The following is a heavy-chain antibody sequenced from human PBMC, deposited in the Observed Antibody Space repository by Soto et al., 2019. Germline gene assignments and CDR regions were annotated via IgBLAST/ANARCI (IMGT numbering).Heavy chain of an antibody. D-gene: IGHD6-13*01. V-gene: IGHV1-2*04. CDR1: GYTFTGYY. J-gene: IGHJ5*02. CDR2: INPNSGGT. CDR3: ARVPIAAAGTDNWFDP. Sequence: QVQLVQSGAEVKKPGASVKVSCKASGYTFTGYYMHWVRQAPGQGLEWMGWINPNSGGTNYAQKFQVWVTMTRDTSISTAYMELSRLRSDDTAVYYCARVPIAAAGTDNWFDPWGQGTLVTVSS.